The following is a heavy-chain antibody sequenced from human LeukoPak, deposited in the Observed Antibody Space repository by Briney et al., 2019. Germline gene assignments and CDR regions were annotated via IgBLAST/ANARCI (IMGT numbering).Heavy chain of an antibody. CDR1: GGTFSSYA. CDR2: IIPIFGTA. J-gene: IGHJ2*01. Sequence: ASVKVSCKASGGTFSSYAISWVRQAPGQGLEWMGGIIPIFGTANYAQKFQGRVTITADESTSTAYMELSSLRSEDTAVYYCATGGLRFLPPYFDLWGRGTLVTVSS. CDR3: ATGGLRFLPPYFDL. V-gene: IGHV1-69*13. D-gene: IGHD3-3*01.